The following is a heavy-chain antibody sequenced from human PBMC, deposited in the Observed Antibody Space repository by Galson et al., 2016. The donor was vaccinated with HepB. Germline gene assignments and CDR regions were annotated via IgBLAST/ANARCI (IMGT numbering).Heavy chain of an antibody. Sequence: SLRLSCAASGFAFNLYGMHWVRQTPGRGLECLSYISGSGSTIYYADSVRGRFTISRDNADNSLYLQMNSLRAEDTAVYYCTSDPYNTYDGGGYWGQGTLVTVSS. CDR1: GFAFNLYG. CDR3: TSDPYNTYDGGGY. CDR2: ISGSGSTI. D-gene: IGHD3-3*01. J-gene: IGHJ4*02. V-gene: IGHV3-48*03.